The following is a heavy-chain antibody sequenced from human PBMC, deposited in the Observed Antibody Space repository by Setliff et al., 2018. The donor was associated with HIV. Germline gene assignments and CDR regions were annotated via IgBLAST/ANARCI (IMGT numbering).Heavy chain of an antibody. CDR2: ISSSSTM. D-gene: IGHD3-3*01. V-gene: IGHV3-48*04. Sequence: PGGSLRLSCAVSGFTFSTYGMHWVRQAPGKGLEWVSSISSSSTMYYADSVKGRLTISRDNAKNSLYLQMNSLTAEDTAVYYCARDVSWRVRTYIDYWGQGALVTVSS. CDR3: ARDVSWRVRTYIDY. J-gene: IGHJ4*02. CDR1: GFTFSTYG.